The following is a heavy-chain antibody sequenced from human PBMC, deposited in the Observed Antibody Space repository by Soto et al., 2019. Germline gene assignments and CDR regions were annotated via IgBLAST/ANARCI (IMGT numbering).Heavy chain of an antibody. V-gene: IGHV4-30-4*01. Sequence: QVQLQESGPGLVKPSQTLSLTCTVSGDSISNSDYYWNWIRQSPGKGLEWIASIDYSGSTYYNPSLKGRVVISADPCKSLVALTLRSVTAADTAVYFCARDGPYYYCFDVWGQGTTVTVSS. J-gene: IGHJ6*02. CDR3: ARDGPYYYCFDV. CDR1: GDSISNSDYY. CDR2: IDYSGST.